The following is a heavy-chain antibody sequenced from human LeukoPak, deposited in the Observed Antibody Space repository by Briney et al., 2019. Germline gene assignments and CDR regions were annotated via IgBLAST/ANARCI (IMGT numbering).Heavy chain of an antibody. J-gene: IGHJ4*02. V-gene: IGHV1-46*01. CDR1: GGTFSSYA. CDR2: INPSGGST. D-gene: IGHD3-10*01. Sequence: GASVKVSCKASGGTFSSYAISWVRQAPGQGLEWMGTINPSGGSTSYAQKFQGRVTMTRDTSTSTVYMELSSLRSEDTAVYYCAGVGQSRLDYWGQGTLVTVSS. CDR3: AGVGQSRLDY.